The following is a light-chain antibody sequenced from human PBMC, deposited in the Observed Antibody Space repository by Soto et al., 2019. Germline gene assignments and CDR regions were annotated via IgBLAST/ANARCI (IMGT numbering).Light chain of an antibody. CDR2: DVS. J-gene: IGKJ1*01. CDR3: QQYGSSPT. V-gene: IGKV3-20*01. CDR1: ESFSSSY. Sequence: EIVLTQSPGTLSLSPGERATLSCRSSESFSSSYLAWYQHKPGQAPRLLIYDVSSRATGIPDRFSGSGSGTDCTNTSSRLAPEDFAVYYCQQYGSSPTLGQGHKVEIK.